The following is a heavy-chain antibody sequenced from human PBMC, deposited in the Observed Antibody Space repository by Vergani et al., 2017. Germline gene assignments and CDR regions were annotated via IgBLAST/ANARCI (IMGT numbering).Heavy chain of an antibody. CDR3: ATKKYQLLYWFDP. CDR2: IYYSGST. CDR1: GGSISSSSYY. Sequence: QLQLQESGPGLVKPSETLSLTCTVSGGSISSSSYYWGWIRQPPGKGLEWIGSIYYSGSTSYNPSLKSRVTISVDTSKNQFSLKLSSVTAADTAVYYCATKKYQLLYWFDPWGQGTLVTVSS. V-gene: IGHV4-39*01. J-gene: IGHJ5*02. D-gene: IGHD2-2*01.